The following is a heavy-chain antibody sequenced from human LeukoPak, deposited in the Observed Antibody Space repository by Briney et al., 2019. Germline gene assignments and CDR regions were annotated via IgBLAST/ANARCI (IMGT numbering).Heavy chain of an antibody. CDR3: ARDPGGVVPAAPFDY. V-gene: IGHV1-18*01. Sequence: GASVKVSCKASGYTFTSYGISWVRQAPGQGLEWMGWISAYNGNTNYAQKLQGRVTMTTDTSTSTAYMELRSLRSDDTAVYYCARDPGGVVPAAPFDYWGQGTLVTVSS. CDR2: ISAYNGNT. D-gene: IGHD2-2*01. J-gene: IGHJ4*02. CDR1: GYTFTSYG.